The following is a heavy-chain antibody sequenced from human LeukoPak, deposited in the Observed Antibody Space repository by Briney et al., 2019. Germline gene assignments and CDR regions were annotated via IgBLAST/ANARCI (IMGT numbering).Heavy chain of an antibody. CDR2: ISWNSGSI. V-gene: IGHV3-9*01. CDR1: GFTFDDYP. CDR3: AKDLAAAGTKDGMDV. Sequence: GRSLRLSCAASGFTFDDYPMHWVRQAPGKGLEWVSGISWNSGSIGYADSVKGRFTISRDNAKNSLYLQMNSLRAEDTALYYCAKDLAAAGTKDGMDVWGQGTTVTVSS. D-gene: IGHD6-13*01. J-gene: IGHJ6*02.